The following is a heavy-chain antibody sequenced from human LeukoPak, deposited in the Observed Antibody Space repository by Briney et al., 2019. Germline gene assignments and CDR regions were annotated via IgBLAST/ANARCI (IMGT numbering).Heavy chain of an antibody. Sequence: SETLSLTCTVSGASISSYYWSWIRQPAGKGLGWIGRIYTSGSTNYNPSLKSRVTMSGDTSKNQFSLKVSSVTAADTAVYYCARSADYSNSLEYWGQGTLVTVS. D-gene: IGHD4-11*01. CDR3: ARSADYSNSLEY. V-gene: IGHV4-4*07. CDR2: IYTSGST. CDR1: GASISSYY. J-gene: IGHJ4*02.